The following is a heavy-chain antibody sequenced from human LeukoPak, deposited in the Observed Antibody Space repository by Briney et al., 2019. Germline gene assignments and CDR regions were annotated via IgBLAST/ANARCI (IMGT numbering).Heavy chain of an antibody. J-gene: IGHJ5*02. V-gene: IGHV4-34*01. CDR2: INHSGST. CDR3: ASFIAAAGPVAWFDP. Sequence: PETLSLTCAVYGGSFSGYYWSWIRQPPGKGLEWIGEINHSGSTNYNPSLKSRVTISVDTSKNQFSLKLSSVTAADTAVYYCASFIAAAGPVAWFDPWGQGTLVTVSS. CDR1: GGSFSGYY. D-gene: IGHD6-13*01.